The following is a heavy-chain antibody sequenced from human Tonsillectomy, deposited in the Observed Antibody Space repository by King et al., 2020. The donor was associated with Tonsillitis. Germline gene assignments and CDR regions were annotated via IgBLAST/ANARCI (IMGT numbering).Heavy chain of an antibody. CDR1: GFSFSNYD. CDR2: ISSSSDYI. V-gene: IGHV3-21*01. D-gene: IGHD3-22*01. Sequence: EWQLVESGGGLVKPGGSLRLACATSGFSFSNYDMNWVRQAPGKGLEWVSSISSSSDYIYYAASVKGRLTISRDNAWNSLYLQMYRLRAEDTAIYYCAKDKGATYYDSGRGAFDIWGQGTLVTVSS. J-gene: IGHJ3*02. CDR3: AKDKGATYYDSGRGAFDI.